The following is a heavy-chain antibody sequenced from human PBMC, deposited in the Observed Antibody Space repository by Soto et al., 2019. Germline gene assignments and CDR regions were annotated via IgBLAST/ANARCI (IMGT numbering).Heavy chain of an antibody. CDR3: ARGSKGTVTTFDY. CDR2: ISSSSSTI. CDR1: GFTFSSYS. Sequence: EVQLVESGGGLVQPGRSLRLSCAASGFTFSSYSMNWVRQAPGKGLEWVSYISSSSSTIYYADSVKGRFTISRDNAKNSLYLQMNSLRAEDTAVYYCARGSKGTVTTFDYWGQGTLVTVSS. J-gene: IGHJ4*02. D-gene: IGHD4-17*01. V-gene: IGHV3-48*01.